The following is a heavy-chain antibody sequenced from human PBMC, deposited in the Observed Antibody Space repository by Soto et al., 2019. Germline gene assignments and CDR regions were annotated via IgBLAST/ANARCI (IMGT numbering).Heavy chain of an antibody. CDR3: ARGDRGGSGSPASYYYSGLDV. Sequence: DVQVLESGGDLVQPGGSLRLSCAASGITFNSYAMSWVRQAPGKGLEWVSSVSAGGDMTYSSDSVKGRFTISRDNSNNALVLQMNSLRIEDTALYYCARGDRGGSGSPASYYYSGLDVWGQGTTVTVS. CDR1: GITFNSYA. D-gene: IGHD3-10*01. J-gene: IGHJ6*02. CDR2: VSAGGDMT. V-gene: IGHV3-23*01.